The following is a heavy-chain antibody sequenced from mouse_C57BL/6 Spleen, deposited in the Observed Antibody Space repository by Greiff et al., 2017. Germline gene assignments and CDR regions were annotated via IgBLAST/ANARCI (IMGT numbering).Heavy chain of an antibody. D-gene: IGHD2-4*01. J-gene: IGHJ4*01. Sequence: EVHLVESGGGLVKPGGSLKLSCAASGFTFSDYGMHWVRQAPEKGLEWVAYISSGSSTIYYADTVKGRFTISRDNAKNTLFLQMTRLRSEDTAMYYCARGGLRRNYYAMDYWGQGTSVTVSS. CDR3: ARGGLRRNYYAMDY. V-gene: IGHV5-17*01. CDR2: ISSGSSTI. CDR1: GFTFSDYG.